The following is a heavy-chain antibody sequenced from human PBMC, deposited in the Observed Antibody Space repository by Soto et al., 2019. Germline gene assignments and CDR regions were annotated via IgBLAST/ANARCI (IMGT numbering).Heavy chain of an antibody. CDR2: ITPYNGHT. CDR1: GYNFTSYG. J-gene: IGHJ4*02. D-gene: IGHD3-22*01. Sequence: QVQLVQSGDEVKKPGASMKVSCKPSGYNFTSYGITWLRQAPGQGLEWIGWITPYNGHTKYSQNFQDRVTLTADTFTYTAYMDLRSLRSDDTAVYYCARDMDSSGYYAGPEADYWGQGTLVTVSS. CDR3: ARDMDSSGYYAGPEADY. V-gene: IGHV1-18*01.